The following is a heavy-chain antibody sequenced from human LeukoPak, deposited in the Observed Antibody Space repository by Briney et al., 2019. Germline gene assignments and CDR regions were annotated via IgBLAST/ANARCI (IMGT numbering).Heavy chain of an antibody. J-gene: IGHJ4*02. V-gene: IGHV3-66*01. D-gene: IGHD3-22*01. Sequence: GGSLRLSCAASGFTVSSNYMSWVRQAPGKGLEWVSVIYSGGSTYYADSVKGRFTISRDNSKNTLYLQMNSLRAEDTAVYYCAKWRGSSGYFYFDYWGQGTLVTVSS. CDR1: GFTVSSNY. CDR2: IYSGGST. CDR3: AKWRGSSGYFYFDY.